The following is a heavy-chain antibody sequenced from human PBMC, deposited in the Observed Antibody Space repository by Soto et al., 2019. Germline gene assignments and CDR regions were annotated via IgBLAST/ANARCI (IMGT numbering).Heavy chain of an antibody. V-gene: IGHV4-39*01. CDR2: IYYSGIT. Sequence: PSETLSLTCTVSGVAISSSSYYWGWIRRPPGKGLEWIGTIYYSGITYYNPSLRSRVTISVDTSKNQFSLKLTSVTAADTAVYYCPRHASNSGQGKLVAVSS. J-gene: IGHJ4*02. CDR1: GVAISSSSYY. CDR3: PRHASN.